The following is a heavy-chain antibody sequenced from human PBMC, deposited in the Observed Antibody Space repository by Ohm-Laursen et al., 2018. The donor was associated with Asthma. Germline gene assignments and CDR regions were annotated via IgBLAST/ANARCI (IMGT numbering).Heavy chain of an antibody. CDR3: AHKGGARTGFDY. V-gene: IGHV1-18*01. J-gene: IGHJ4*02. Sequence: SVKVSCKASGYTFTSYGIAWVRQAPGQGLEWMGWISVYNGNTNYAQNLQGRVTLTTDTPTTTAYMELSSLRSEDTAVYYCAHKGGARTGFDYWGQGTLVTVSS. CDR1: GYTFTSYG. CDR2: ISVYNGNT. D-gene: IGHD1-26*01.